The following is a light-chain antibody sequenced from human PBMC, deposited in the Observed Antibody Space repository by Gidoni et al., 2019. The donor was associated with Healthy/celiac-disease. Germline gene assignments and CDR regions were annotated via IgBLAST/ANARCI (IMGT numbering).Light chain of an antibody. Sequence: DIQMTQSPSTLSASVGDRVTITCRASQSISSWLAWYQQKPGKAPKLLIYKASSLESGVPSRFSCSGSGTEFTLTISSLQPDDLATYYCQQYNSYRTFGQGTKVEIK. CDR1: QSISSW. V-gene: IGKV1-5*03. J-gene: IGKJ1*01. CDR3: QQYNSYRT. CDR2: KAS.